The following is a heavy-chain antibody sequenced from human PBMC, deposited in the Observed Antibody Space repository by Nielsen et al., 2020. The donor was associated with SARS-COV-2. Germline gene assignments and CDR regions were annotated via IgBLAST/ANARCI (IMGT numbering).Heavy chain of an antibody. V-gene: IGHV3-48*01. Sequence: GESLKISCAASGFTFSRYGMNWVRQAPGKGLEWVSYISKSYTPIDYADSVKGRFTISRDNARNSLYLQMKGLRAEDTAVYYCVRKDTSMGFYYYGMDVWGRGTTVTVSS. J-gene: IGHJ6*02. CDR1: GFTFSRYG. CDR2: ISKSYTPI. CDR3: VRKDTSMGFYYYGMDV. D-gene: IGHD5-18*01.